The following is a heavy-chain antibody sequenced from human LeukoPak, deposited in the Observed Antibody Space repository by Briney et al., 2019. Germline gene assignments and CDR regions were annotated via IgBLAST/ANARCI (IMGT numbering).Heavy chain of an antibody. V-gene: IGHV3-30*02. CDR1: GFTFSSYG. Sequence: GGSLRLSCAASGFTFSSYGMHWVRQAPGKGLEWVAFIRYDGSNKYYADSVKGRFTISRDNSKNTLYLQMNSLRAEDTAVYYCAKDMRQWLVRTTFDYWGQGTLVTVSS. D-gene: IGHD6-19*01. J-gene: IGHJ4*02. CDR3: AKDMRQWLVRTTFDY. CDR2: IRYDGSNK.